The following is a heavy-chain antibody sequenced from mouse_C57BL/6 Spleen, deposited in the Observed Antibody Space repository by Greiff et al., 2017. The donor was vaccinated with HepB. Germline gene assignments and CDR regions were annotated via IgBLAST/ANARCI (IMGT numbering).Heavy chain of an antibody. Sequence: EVQVVESGGGLVKPGGSLKLSCAASGFTFSSYAMSWVRQTPEKRLEWVATISDGGSYTYYPDNVKGRFTISRDNAKNNLYLQMSHLKSEDTAMYYCARDPALHYFDYWGQGTTLTVSS. CDR2: ISDGGSYT. V-gene: IGHV5-4*01. CDR1: GFTFSSYA. J-gene: IGHJ2*01. CDR3: ARDPALHYFDY.